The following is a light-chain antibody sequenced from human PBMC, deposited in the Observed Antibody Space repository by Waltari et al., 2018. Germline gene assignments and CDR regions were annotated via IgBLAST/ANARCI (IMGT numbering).Light chain of an antibody. Sequence: DIQMTQSPSTLSASVGDRVTITCRASQSISSWLAWYQQKPGKAPKLLIYKASSLESGVPSRFSGSGSGTEFTLTISSLQPDDFATYYCQQYNSYSHWTFGQGTKVEIK. V-gene: IGKV1-5*03. CDR2: KAS. J-gene: IGKJ1*01. CDR1: QSISSW. CDR3: QQYNSYSHWT.